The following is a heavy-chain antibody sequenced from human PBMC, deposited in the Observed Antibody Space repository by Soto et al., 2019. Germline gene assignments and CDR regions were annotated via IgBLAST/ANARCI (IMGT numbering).Heavy chain of an antibody. Sequence: EVQLLESGGGLVQPGGSLRLSCAASGFTFRFYAMSWVRQAPGKGLEWVSSIVGSGGSTYYADSVKGRFTISRDNSKNTLHLQMSSLRAEDTAVYYCAKDPRSLIVGSSSSGSEVVDVWGQGTTVTVS. CDR2: IVGSGGST. CDR3: AKDPRSLIVGSSSSGSEVVDV. V-gene: IGHV3-23*01. J-gene: IGHJ6*02. D-gene: IGHD6-6*01. CDR1: GFTFRFYA.